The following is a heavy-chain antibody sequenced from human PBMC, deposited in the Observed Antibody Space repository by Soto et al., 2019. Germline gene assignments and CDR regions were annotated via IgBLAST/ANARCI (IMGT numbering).Heavy chain of an antibody. V-gene: IGHV1-69*06. J-gene: IGHJ3*02. CDR1: GGSFSSYA. CDR2: IIPIFGAP. CDR3: ARAGPVSGNHAFDI. Sequence: QVQLVQSGAEVKKPGSSVKVSCKASGGSFSSYAISWVRQAPVQGLEWMGGIIPIFGAPTYAQKFQCRVTIIADKSTSPAYMELSSLRSEDTALYYCARAGPVSGNHAFDIWGQGTLVTVSS. D-gene: IGHD6-19*01.